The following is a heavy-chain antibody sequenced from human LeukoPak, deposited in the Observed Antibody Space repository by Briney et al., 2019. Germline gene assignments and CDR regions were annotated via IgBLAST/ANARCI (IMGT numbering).Heavy chain of an antibody. CDR3: ARSLEFWELSVPSRTTYYYYYMDV. D-gene: IGHD3-10*01. V-gene: IGHV1-69*05. J-gene: IGHJ6*03. CDR1: GGTFSSYA. Sequence: SVKVSCKASGGTFSSYAISWVRQAPGQGLEWMGGIIPIFGTANYAQKFQGRVTITTDESTSTAYMELSSLRSEDTAVYYCARSLEFWELSVPSRTTYYYYYMDVWGKGTTVTVSS. CDR2: IIPIFGTA.